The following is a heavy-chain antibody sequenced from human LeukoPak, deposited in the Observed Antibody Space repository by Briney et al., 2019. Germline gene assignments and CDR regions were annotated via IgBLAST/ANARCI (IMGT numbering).Heavy chain of an antibody. V-gene: IGHV1-69*06. J-gene: IGHJ4*02. CDR1: GGTFSSYA. CDR3: AVPDSRREGDNYFDY. D-gene: IGHD3-22*01. Sequence: ASVKVSCKASGGTFSSYAISWVRQAPGQGLEWMGRIIPIFGTANYAQKFQGRVTITADKSTSTAYMELSSLRSEDTAVYYCAVPDSRREGDNYFDYWGQGTLVTVSS. CDR2: IIPIFGTA.